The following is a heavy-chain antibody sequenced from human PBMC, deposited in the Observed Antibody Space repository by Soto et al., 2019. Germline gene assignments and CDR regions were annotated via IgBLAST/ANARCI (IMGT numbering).Heavy chain of an antibody. CDR1: GYTFSSFG. Sequence: GASVKVSCKASGYTFSSFGISWVRQAPGQGLEWMGWISAYNGNTNYAQKLQGRVTMTTDTSTSTAYMELRSLRSDDTAVYYCARELELTPPYNWFDPRRQRPPVP. CDR3: ARELELTPPYNWFDP. CDR2: ISAYNGNT. D-gene: IGHD1-7*01. V-gene: IGHV1-18*01. J-gene: IGHJ5*02.